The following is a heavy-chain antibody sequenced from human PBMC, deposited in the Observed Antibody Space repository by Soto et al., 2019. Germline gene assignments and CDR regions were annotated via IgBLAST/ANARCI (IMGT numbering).Heavy chain of an antibody. J-gene: IGHJ5*02. D-gene: IGHD5-18*01. CDR2: IYYSGST. CDR3: ARHEVYSHGEFDP. Sequence: QLQLQESGPGLVKPSETLSLTCTVSGGSISSSSNYWGWIRQPPGKGLEWIGSIYYSGSTYYNPSLKSRVTISVDTSKNQFSLKLSSVTAADMGVYYCARHEVYSHGEFDPWGQGTLVTVSS. V-gene: IGHV4-39*01. CDR1: GGSISSSSNY.